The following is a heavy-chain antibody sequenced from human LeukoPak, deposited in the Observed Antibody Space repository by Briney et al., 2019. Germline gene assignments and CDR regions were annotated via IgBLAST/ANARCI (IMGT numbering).Heavy chain of an antibody. J-gene: IGHJ1*01. Sequence: EASVKVSCKASGYTFTSYGISWVRQAPGQGLEWMGWISAYNGNTNYAQKLQGRVTMTTDTSTSTAYMELRSLRSDDTAVYYCAAPGYCSSTSYYKDSEYFQHWGQGTLVTVSS. CDR1: GYTFTSYG. CDR2: ISAYNGNT. CDR3: AAPGYCSSTSYYKDSEYFQH. D-gene: IGHD2-2*02. V-gene: IGHV1-18*01.